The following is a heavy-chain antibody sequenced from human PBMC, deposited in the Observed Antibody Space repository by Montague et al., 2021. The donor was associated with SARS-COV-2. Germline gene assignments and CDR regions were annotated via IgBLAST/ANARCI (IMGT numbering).Heavy chain of an antibody. V-gene: IGHV4-59*12. Sequence: SETLSLTCSFSGGSISSYYWSWIRLPPGKGLEWLGYIYYSGGITYNPSLKSRLTISVDTSRNQFSLKLRSVTAADTAVCYCAGRYRCDMEVWGQGTTVTVSS. J-gene: IGHJ6*02. CDR3: AGRYRCDMEV. CDR2: IYYSGGI. CDR1: GGSISSYY. D-gene: IGHD3-16*02.